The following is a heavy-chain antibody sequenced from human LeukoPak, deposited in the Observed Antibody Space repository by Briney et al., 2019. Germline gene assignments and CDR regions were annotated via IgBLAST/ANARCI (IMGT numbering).Heavy chain of an antibody. J-gene: IGHJ4*02. CDR1: GYSFTTYG. CDR3: ARDYCSSTSCYFDY. CDR2: ISAYNANT. Sequence: ASVKVSCKASGYSFTTYGISWVRQAPGQGLEWMGWISAYNANTNYALKIQGRVTMTTDTSTRTAYMELRSLRSDDTAVYYCARDYCSSTSCYFDYWGQGNLVTVSS. D-gene: IGHD2-2*01. V-gene: IGHV1-18*01.